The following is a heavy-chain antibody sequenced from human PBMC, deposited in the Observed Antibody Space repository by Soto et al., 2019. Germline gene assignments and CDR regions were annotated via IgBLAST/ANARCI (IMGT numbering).Heavy chain of an antibody. CDR3: ARGSIAAAGAGGMDV. Sequence: PSETLSLTCAVYGGSFSGYYWSWIRQPPGKGLEWIGEINHSGSTNYNPSLKSRVTISVDTSKNQFSLKLSSVTAADTAVYYCARGSIAAAGAGGMDVWGRGTTVTV. J-gene: IGHJ6*02. CDR1: GGSFSGYY. CDR2: INHSGST. D-gene: IGHD6-13*01. V-gene: IGHV4-34*01.